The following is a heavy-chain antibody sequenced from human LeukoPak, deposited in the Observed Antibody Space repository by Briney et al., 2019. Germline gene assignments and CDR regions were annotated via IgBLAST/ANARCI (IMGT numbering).Heavy chain of an antibody. V-gene: IGHV6-1*01. CDR3: ARDRDSNFEWGPYDP. CDR1: GASVSSSSAS. CDR2: TYFRSRWSN. Sequence: SQTLSLTCAISGASVSSSSASWIWLRQSPSRGLEWLGRTYFRSRWSNDYAPSVQSRIIITADTSRNQFSLHLNSVTPEDTAVYFCARDRDSNFEWGPYDPWGQGTLVIVSS. D-gene: IGHD4-11*01. J-gene: IGHJ5*02.